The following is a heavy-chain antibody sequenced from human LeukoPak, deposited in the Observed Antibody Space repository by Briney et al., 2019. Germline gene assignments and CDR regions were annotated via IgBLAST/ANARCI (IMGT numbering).Heavy chain of an antibody. Sequence: GGSLRLSCAGSGFIFNNYAMHWVRQPPGKGLEWVSGISWNSGSIDYADSVKGRFTISRDNAKNSLYLQMNSLRVEDTAFYYCAKDNRRHYTSGPNPDSLHWGQGALVTVS. CDR1: GFIFNNYA. CDR2: ISWNSGSI. CDR3: AKDNRRHYTSGPNPDSLH. J-gene: IGHJ4*02. V-gene: IGHV3-9*01. D-gene: IGHD6-19*01.